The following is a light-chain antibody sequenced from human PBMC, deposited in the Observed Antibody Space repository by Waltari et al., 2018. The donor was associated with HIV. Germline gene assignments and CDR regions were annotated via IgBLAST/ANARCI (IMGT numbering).Light chain of an antibody. V-gene: IGLV2-14*03. Sequence: QSALTQPASVSGSPGQSITVSCSGTQNDLGYYNYVSWFQHHADKPPQLIIFDVNKRPLGCSSRFSASTSGSTASLTIFGLQPDDEGDSFCCSYTSSGTGVFGGGTRVTVL. J-gene: IGLJ3*02. CDR3: CSYTSSGTGV. CDR2: DVN. CDR1: QNDLGYYNY.